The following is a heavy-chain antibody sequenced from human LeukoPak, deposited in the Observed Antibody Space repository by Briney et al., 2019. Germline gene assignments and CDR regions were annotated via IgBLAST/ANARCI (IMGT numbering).Heavy chain of an antibody. CDR1: GFTFDDYA. Sequence: GESLRLSCAASGFTFDDYAMNWVRQVPGKGLEWVSGINWNGRITEYADSVKDRFTVSRQNTKNSLYLYMNNLGGEDTALYFCARGSVQLWLRDTYYYMDVWGKGTTVTVSS. CDR3: ARGSVQLWLRDTYYYMDV. V-gene: IGHV3-20*04. J-gene: IGHJ6*03. D-gene: IGHD5-18*01. CDR2: INWNGRIT.